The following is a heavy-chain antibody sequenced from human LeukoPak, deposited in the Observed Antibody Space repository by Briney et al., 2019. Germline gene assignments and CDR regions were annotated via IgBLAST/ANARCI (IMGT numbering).Heavy chain of an antibody. CDR3: ARTGGYMVWGVQNWFDP. Sequence: SETLSLTCTVSGSSISSSSYYWGWIRQPPGKGLEWIGSGSTYYNPSLKSRVTISVDTSRNQFSLKLSSVTAADTAVYYCARTGGYMVWGVQNWFDPWGQGTLVTVSS. D-gene: IGHD3-10*01. J-gene: IGHJ5*02. CDR2: GST. V-gene: IGHV4-39*01. CDR1: GSSISSSSYY.